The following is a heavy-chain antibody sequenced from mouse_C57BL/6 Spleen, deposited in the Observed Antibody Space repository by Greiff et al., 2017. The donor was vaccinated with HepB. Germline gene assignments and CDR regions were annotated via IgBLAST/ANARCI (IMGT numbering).Heavy chain of an antibody. CDR1: GFTFSNYW. J-gene: IGHJ1*03. Sequence: EVKLVESGGGLVQPGGSMKLSCVASGFTFSNYWMNWVRQSPEKGLEWVAQIRLKSDNYATHYAESVKGRFTISRDDSKSSVYLQMNNLRAEDTGIYYCTAYDYLGYWYFDVWGTGTTVTVSS. D-gene: IGHD2-4*01. CDR3: TAYDYLGYWYFDV. CDR2: IRLKSDNYAT. V-gene: IGHV6-3*01.